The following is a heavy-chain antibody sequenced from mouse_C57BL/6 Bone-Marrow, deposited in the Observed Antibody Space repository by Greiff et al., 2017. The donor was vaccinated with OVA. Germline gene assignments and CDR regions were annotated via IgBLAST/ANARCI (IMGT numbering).Heavy chain of an antibody. CDR1: GFNIKNTY. V-gene: IGHV14-3*01. D-gene: IGHD1-1*01. J-gene: IGHJ4*01. Sequence: EVQLQQSVAELVRPGASVKLSCTASGFNIKNTYMHWVKQRPEQGLEWIGRIDPANDNTKYAPKFQGKATMTADTSSNTDYLQLRSLSSEDTAVYCCARGNFGSSFYAMDYWGQGTSVTVSS. CDR3: ARGNFGSSFYAMDY. CDR2: IDPANDNT.